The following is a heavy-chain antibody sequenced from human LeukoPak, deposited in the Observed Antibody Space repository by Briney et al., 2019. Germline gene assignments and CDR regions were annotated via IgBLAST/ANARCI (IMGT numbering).Heavy chain of an antibody. D-gene: IGHD3-22*01. V-gene: IGHV4-59*01. Sequence: PPETLSLTCTVSGVSTSSYYWSWIWHPPGKGLEWIGYIYYSGSTNYNPSLKSRVTISVDTSKNQFSLKLSSVTAADTAVYYCARGGSSGYPSLFRYWGQGTLVTVSS. J-gene: IGHJ4*02. CDR2: IYYSGST. CDR1: GVSTSSYY. CDR3: ARGGSSGYPSLFRY.